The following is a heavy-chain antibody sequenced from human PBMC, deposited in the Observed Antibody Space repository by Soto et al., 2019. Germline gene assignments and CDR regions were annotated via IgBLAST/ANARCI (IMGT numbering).Heavy chain of an antibody. J-gene: IGHJ6*02. V-gene: IGHV4-34*01. D-gene: IGHD3-22*01. CDR3: ARGGRDSSNYFRTHYYYGMDV. CDR1: GGSFSGFY. Sequence: PSETLSLTCAVYGGSFSGFYWSWIRQPPGKGLECIGEINHSGSTNSNPSLKSRVTISVDTSKNQFSLKLNSVTAADTAVYYCARGGRDSSNYFRTHYYYGMDVWGQGTRVTVSS. CDR2: INHSGST.